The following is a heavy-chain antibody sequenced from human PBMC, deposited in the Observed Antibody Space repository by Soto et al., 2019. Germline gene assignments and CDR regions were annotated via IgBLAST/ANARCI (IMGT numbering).Heavy chain of an antibody. J-gene: IGHJ6*02. CDR3: ARDRVLVRGYSYGPGGVYYYYGMDV. CDR1: GYTFTSYA. D-gene: IGHD5-18*01. CDR2: INAGNGNT. V-gene: IGHV1-3*01. Sequence: QVQLVQSGAEVKKPGASVKVSCKASGYTFTSYAMHWVRQAPGQRLEWMGWINAGNGNTKYSQKFQGRVTITRDNSASTAYMELSSLRSEDTAVYYCARDRVLVRGYSYGPGGVYYYYGMDVWGQGTTVTVSS.